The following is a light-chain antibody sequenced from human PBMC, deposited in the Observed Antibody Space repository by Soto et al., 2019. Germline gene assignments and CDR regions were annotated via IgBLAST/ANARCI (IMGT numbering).Light chain of an antibody. CDR1: SSDVGGYKY. J-gene: IGLJ1*01. V-gene: IGLV2-8*01. CDR3: SSYAGINNLGV. Sequence: QSVLTQPPSASGSPGQSVTISCTGTSSDVGGYKYVSWYQQHPGKAPKLIIFEVNKRPSGVPDRFSGSKSGNTASLTVSGLLAEDEADYYCSSYAGINNLGVFGTGTKLTVL. CDR2: EVN.